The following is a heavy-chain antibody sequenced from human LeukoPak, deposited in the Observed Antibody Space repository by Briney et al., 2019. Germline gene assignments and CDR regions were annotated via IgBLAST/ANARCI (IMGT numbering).Heavy chain of an antibody. CDR2: IYSAGNT. D-gene: IGHD3-22*01. CDR1: GFTVSSNY. Sequence: GGSLGLSCAASGFTVSSNYMSWVRQAPGKGLEWVSVIYSAGNTYYADSVKGRFTISRDNSKNTLYLQVNSLRAEDTAVYYCARGAYYYNTSGCIHSGWFDPWGQGTRVTVSS. J-gene: IGHJ5*02. CDR3: ARGAYYYNTSGCIHSGWFDP. V-gene: IGHV3-53*01.